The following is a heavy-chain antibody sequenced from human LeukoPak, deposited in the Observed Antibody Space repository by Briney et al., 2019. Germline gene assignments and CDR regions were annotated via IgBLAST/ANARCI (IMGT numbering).Heavy chain of an antibody. V-gene: IGHV4-39*07. D-gene: IGHD6-13*01. J-gene: IGHJ4*02. CDR3: ARDRAAAVRGYFDY. CDR1: GGSISSSSYY. CDR2: IYYSGST. Sequence: TSETLSLTCTVSGGSISSSSYYWGWIRQPPGKGLEWIGSIYYSGSTYYNPSLKSRVTISVDTSKNQFSLKLSSVTAADTAVYYCARDRAAAVRGYFDYWGQGTLVTVSS.